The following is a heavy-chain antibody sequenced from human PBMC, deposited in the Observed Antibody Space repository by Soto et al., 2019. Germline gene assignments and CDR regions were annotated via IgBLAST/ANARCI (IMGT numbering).Heavy chain of an antibody. CDR2: IIPIFGTA. J-gene: IGHJ6*02. Sequence: QVQLVQSGAEVKKPGSSVKVSCKASGGTFSSYAISWVRQAPGQGLEWMGGIIPIFGTANYAQKFQGRVTITADESTSTAYMELSSLRSEDTAVYYCARDLQSNEFWSGYPTFYYYYGMDVWGQGTTVTVSS. D-gene: IGHD3-3*01. CDR3: ARDLQSNEFWSGYPTFYYYYGMDV. V-gene: IGHV1-69*12. CDR1: GGTFSSYA.